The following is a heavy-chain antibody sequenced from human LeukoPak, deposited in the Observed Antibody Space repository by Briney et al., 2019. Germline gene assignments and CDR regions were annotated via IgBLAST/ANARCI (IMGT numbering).Heavy chain of an antibody. CDR1: GGSISNY. V-gene: IGHV4-4*07. D-gene: IGHD6-6*01. CDR2: IYSSGST. J-gene: IGHJ4*02. CDR3: ARDRAARLTSGFDY. Sequence: SETLSLTCTVSGGSISNYWSWIRQPAGKGLEWIGRIYSSGSTKYSPSLKSRVTMSVDTSKSQSSLNLTSVTAADTAVYYCARDRAARLTSGFDYWGQGTLVTVSS.